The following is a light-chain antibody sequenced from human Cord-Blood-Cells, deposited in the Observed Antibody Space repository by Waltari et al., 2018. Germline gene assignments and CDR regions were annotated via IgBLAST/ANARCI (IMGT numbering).Light chain of an antibody. CDR2: DVS. CDR3: SSYTSSSTLV. V-gene: IGLV2-14*03. Sequence: QSALTQPAPASWSPGTSITISCTGTSSDAGGYNYVSWYQQHPGKAPKLIIYDVSNRPSGVSNRFSGSKSGNTASLTISGLQAEDEADYYCSSYTSSSTLVFGGGTKLTVL. J-gene: IGLJ3*02. CDR1: SSDAGGYNY.